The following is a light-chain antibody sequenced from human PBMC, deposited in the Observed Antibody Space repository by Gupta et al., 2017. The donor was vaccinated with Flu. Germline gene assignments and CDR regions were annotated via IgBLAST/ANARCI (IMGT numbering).Light chain of an antibody. J-gene: IGKJ2*01. CDR1: QSLVFDDGNTY. CDR2: KVS. V-gene: IGKV2-30*01. CDR3: LQGTHWPYT. Sequence: VGMPPPPPSLPVTVGQPASISCRPSQSLVFDDGNTYLSWFQQRPGHSPRRLIYKVSNRDSGVPDRFSGSGSGTDFTLKISRVEAEDLGVYYCLQGTHWPYTFGQGTKLEIK.